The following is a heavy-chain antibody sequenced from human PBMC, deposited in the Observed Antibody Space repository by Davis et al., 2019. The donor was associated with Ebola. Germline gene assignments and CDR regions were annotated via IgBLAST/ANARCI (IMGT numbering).Heavy chain of an antibody. Sequence: GESLKISCAASGFTFSSYAMSWARQAPGKGLEWVSAISGSGDSTYYADSVKGRFTISRDNSKNTLYLQMNSLRAEDTAIYYCAKDRSYYYYMDVWGKGTTVTVSS. CDR1: GFTFSSYA. CDR3: AKDRSYYYYMDV. V-gene: IGHV3-23*01. CDR2: ISGSGDST. J-gene: IGHJ6*03.